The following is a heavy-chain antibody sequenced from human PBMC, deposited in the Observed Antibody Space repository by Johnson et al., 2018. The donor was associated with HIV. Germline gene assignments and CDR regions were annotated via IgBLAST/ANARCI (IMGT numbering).Heavy chain of an antibody. J-gene: IGHJ3*02. CDR2: ITWNGGRT. CDR1: GFTFHDYG. D-gene: IGHD2-21*01. Sequence: EQLVESGGGVIRPGGSLRLSCAASGFTFHDYGMSWVRQAPGKGLEWVSGITWNGGRTGYADSVKGRFTISRENAKNSLYLQMNSLRAEDPALCYCARVVVVIAIGGPDAFDIWGQGTMVTVSS. V-gene: IGHV3-20*04. CDR3: ARVVVVIAIGGPDAFDI.